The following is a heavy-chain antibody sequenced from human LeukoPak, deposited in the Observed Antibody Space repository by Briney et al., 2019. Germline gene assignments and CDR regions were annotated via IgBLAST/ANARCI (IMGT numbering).Heavy chain of an antibody. CDR1: GGSISSSSYY. CDR3: ATWRTAKTGFDY. V-gene: IGHV4-39*01. D-gene: IGHD1-1*01. CDR2: IYYSGST. Sequence: SETLSLTCTVSGGSISSSSYYWGWIRQPPGKGLEWIGSIYYSGSTYYNPSLKSRVTISVDTSKNQFSLKLSSVTAADTAVYYCATWRTAKTGFDYWGQGTLVTVSS. J-gene: IGHJ4*02.